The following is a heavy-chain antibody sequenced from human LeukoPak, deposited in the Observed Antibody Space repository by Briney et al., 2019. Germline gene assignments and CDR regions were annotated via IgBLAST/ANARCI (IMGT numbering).Heavy chain of an antibody. Sequence: GGSLRLSCAASGFTFSSYSMTWVRQAPGKGLEWVSAISGSGGSTYYADSVKSRFTISRDNSKNTLYLQMNSLRAEDTAVYYCAKAKFITGFDYWGQGTLVTVSS. CDR1: GFTFSSYS. CDR2: ISGSGGST. V-gene: IGHV3-23*01. D-gene: IGHD1-20*01. CDR3: AKAKFITGFDY. J-gene: IGHJ4*02.